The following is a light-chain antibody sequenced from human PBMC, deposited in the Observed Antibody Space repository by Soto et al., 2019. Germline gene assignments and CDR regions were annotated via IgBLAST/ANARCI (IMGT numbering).Light chain of an antibody. CDR2: DAS. J-gene: IGKJ5*01. CDR1: ESISKW. CDR3: HSRA. V-gene: IGKV1-5*01. Sequence: DIQMTQSPSTLSASVGDRVTITCRASESISKWLAWYQQKPGTAPKLLIYDASTLESGVPSRFSGSGSGTEFTLTISSLQPDDFATYYCHSRAFGQGTRLENK.